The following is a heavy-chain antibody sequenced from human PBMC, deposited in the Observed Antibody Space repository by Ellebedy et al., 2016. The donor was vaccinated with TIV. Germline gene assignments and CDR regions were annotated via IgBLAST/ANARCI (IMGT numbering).Heavy chain of an antibody. J-gene: IGHJ4*02. CDR2: IDWDDDK. CDR3: ARICAYGDYGLY. D-gene: IGHD4-17*01. V-gene: IGHV2-70*01. Sequence: SGPTLVKPTQTLTLTCTFSGFSLNTEGMCVSWIRPPPGKALEWLALIDWDDDKYYITSLTTRLTISKDTSKNHVVLTMTNMDPVDTATYYCARICAYGDYGLYWGQGTLVTVSS. CDR1: GFSLNTEGMC.